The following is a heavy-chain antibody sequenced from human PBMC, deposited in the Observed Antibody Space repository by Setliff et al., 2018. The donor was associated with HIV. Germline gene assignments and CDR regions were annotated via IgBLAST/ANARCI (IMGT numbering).Heavy chain of an antibody. V-gene: IGHV3-7*05. CDR1: GYTFSSYW. D-gene: IGHD6-19*01. J-gene: IGHJ4*02. CDR3: ANMQWASNAWYSFDY. Sequence: GSPRLSCAASGYTFSSYWMAWVRQCPGKGLEWVANIQQHGSEIHYVASVEGRFTISRDNTKNSLYLQMNSLRAEDTAVYYCANMQWASNAWYSFDYWGQGALVTVSS. CDR2: IQQHGSEI.